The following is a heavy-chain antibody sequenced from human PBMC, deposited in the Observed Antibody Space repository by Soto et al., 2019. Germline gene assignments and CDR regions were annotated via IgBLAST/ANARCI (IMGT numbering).Heavy chain of an antibody. J-gene: IGHJ6*02. Sequence: EVQLVESGGGLVQPGGSLRLSCAAPGFTFGSYWMHWVRQAPGKGLVWVSHISLDGSRTTYADSVTGRFTISRDNAKSTLYLLMNSLRAEDTAVYYCARAPPVYSLGYLYDGMDVWGQGTTVTVSS. CDR2: ISLDGSRT. CDR1: GFTFGSYW. CDR3: ARAPPVYSLGYLYDGMDV. D-gene: IGHD2-21*01. V-gene: IGHV3-74*01.